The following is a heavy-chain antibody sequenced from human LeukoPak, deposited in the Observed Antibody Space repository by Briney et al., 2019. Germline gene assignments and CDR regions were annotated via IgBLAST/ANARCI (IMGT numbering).Heavy chain of an antibody. J-gene: IGHJ4*02. V-gene: IGHV4-39*02. Sequence: SETLSLTCTVSSDSISSRDYDWGWIRQPPGKGLEWIGSIYFAGTTYHSPSLKSRLTISVDTSENQFSLKLGSVTAADTAVYYCAREGYDSLWGQGTLVTVSS. CDR2: IYFAGTT. D-gene: IGHD3-3*01. CDR3: AREGYDSL. CDR1: SDSISSRDYD.